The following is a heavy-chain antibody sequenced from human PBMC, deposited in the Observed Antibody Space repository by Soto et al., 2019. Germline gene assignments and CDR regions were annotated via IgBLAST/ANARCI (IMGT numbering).Heavy chain of an antibody. V-gene: IGHV4-39*01. J-gene: IGHJ4*02. CDR3: ARHYCTGGPCYFDY. CDR1: SGSISSKGFY. Sequence: QLQLQESGPGLVKPSETLSLTCSVSSGSISSKGFYCGWIRQSPGKGLEWLGSVDGNGDTYYNPPLKSRVIISVGPSSDQFSLKVNSMTATDTAIYYCARHYCTGGPCYFDYWGQGTLVTVTS. CDR2: VDGNGDT. D-gene: IGHD2-8*02.